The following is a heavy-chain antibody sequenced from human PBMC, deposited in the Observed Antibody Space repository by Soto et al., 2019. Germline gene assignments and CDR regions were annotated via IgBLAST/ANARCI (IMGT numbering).Heavy chain of an antibody. Sequence: GGSLRLSCAASGFSFSDYYMNWIRQAPGKGLEWVSYISSSGGTIYYADSVKGRFTISRDNAKNSLHLQMNSLRAEDTAVYYCVRDEGMDVWGQGTTVTVSS. V-gene: IGHV3-11*01. CDR1: GFSFSDYY. CDR3: VRDEGMDV. CDR2: ISSSGGTI. J-gene: IGHJ6*02.